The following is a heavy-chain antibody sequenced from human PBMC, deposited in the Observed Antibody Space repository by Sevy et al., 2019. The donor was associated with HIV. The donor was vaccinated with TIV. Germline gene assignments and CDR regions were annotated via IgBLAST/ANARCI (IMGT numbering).Heavy chain of an antibody. V-gene: IGHV1-46*01. CDR1: TYSSTIYY. J-gene: IGHJ4*02. D-gene: IGHD2-21*02. CDR3: AVSRFCGGDCYYFDQ. CDR2: INPSGGGT. Sequence: ASVKVSCRTSTYSSTIYYMQWGRQAPGQGLEWMGLINPSGGGTSYTQKFQDRVTMTWDTSTGTVYMDLSSLRSEDTAVYYCAVSRFCGGDCYYFDQWGQGTLVTVSS.